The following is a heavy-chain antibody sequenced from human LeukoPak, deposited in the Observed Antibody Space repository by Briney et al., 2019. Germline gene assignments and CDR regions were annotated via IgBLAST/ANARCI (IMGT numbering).Heavy chain of an antibody. V-gene: IGHV3-9*01. CDR2: ISWNSGSI. CDR3: AKDMGYSGNYRTPDY. J-gene: IGHJ4*02. D-gene: IGHD1-26*01. CDR1: GFTFDDYA. Sequence: PGRSLRLSCAASGFTFDDYAMHWVRQAPGKGLEWVSGISWNSGSIGYADSVKGRFTISRDNAKNSLYLQMNSLRAEDTALYYCAKDMGYSGNYRTPDYWGQGTLVTVSS.